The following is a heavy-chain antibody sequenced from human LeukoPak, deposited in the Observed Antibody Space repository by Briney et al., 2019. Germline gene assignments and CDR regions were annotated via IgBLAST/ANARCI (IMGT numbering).Heavy chain of an antibody. CDR1: GFTFSSYA. D-gene: IGHD2-21*01. CDR3: ITLGLSYCAGDCLVY. Sequence: GGSLRLSCAASGFTFSSYAMSWVRQAPGKGLVWVSRINSHGDYTNYADSLKGRFTISRDNAKNTLYLQMSSLRADDTAVYYCITLGLSYCAGDCLVYWGQGALVTVSS. V-gene: IGHV3-74*01. J-gene: IGHJ4*02. CDR2: INSHGDYT.